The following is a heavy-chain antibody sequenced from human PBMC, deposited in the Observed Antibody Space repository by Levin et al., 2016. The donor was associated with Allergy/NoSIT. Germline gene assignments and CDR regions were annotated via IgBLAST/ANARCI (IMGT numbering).Heavy chain of an antibody. D-gene: IGHD5-12*01. CDR1: GGSVSSYQ. Sequence: SETLSLTCSVSGGSVSSYQWSWMRQPPGKGLEWIAYVYSRASTNRNPSLSSRVAISSDWSKNQFSLKVTSVTAEDTAIYYCARMVGAANHGYGQFDYWGQGILVTVSS. CDR3: ARMVGAANHGYGQFDY. CDR2: VYSRAST. V-gene: IGHV4-59*02. J-gene: IGHJ4*02.